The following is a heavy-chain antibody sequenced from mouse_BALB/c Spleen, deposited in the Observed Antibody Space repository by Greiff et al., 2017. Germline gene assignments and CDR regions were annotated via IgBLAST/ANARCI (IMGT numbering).Heavy chain of an antibody. CDR3: ARDRYEDYAMDY. J-gene: IGHJ4*01. D-gene: IGHD2-14*01. CDR1: GFTFSSFG. CDR2: ISSGSSTI. Sequence: EVQGVESGGGLVQPGGSRKLSCAASGFTFSSFGMHWVRQAPEKGLEWVAYISSGSSTIYYADTVKGRFTISRDNPKNTLFLQMTSLRSEDTAMYYCARDRYEDYAMDYWGQGTSVTVSS. V-gene: IGHV5-17*02.